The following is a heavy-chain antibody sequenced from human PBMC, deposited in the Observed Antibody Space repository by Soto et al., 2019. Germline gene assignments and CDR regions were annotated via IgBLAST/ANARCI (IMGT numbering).Heavy chain of an antibody. CDR1: GGTFSNYY. J-gene: IGHJ4*02. CDR3: ARGYSTGYFDY. V-gene: IGHV1-69*01. Sequence: QVQLVQSGAEVKKPGSSMKVSCKTSGGTFSNYYISWVRHAPGQGLEWMGDIIPMFDTPKYAQKFQGRVTITADESTSAAYMELSSLRAEDTAVYYCARGYSTGYFDYWGQGTLITVSS. D-gene: IGHD1-20*01. CDR2: IIPMFDTP.